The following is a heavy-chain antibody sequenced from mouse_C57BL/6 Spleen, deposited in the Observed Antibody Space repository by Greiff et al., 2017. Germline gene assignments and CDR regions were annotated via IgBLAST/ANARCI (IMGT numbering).Heavy chain of an antibody. J-gene: IGHJ4*01. CDR2: INPSNGGT. CDR1: GYTFTSYW. D-gene: IGHD1-1*01. Sequence: VQLQQPGTELVKPGASVKLSCKASGYTFTSYWMHWVKQRPGQGLEWIGNINPSNGGTNYNEKFKSKATLTVDKSSNTAYMQLSSLTSEDSAVYYCARGGNSRYAMDDWGQGTSVTVSS. V-gene: IGHV1-53*01. CDR3: ARGGNSRYAMDD.